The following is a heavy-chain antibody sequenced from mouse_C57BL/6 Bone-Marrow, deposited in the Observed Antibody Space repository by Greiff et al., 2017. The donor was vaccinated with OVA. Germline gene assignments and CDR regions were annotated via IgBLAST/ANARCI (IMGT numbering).Heavy chain of an antibody. Sequence: VQLQQSGAELARPGASVKLSCKASGYTFTSYGISWVKQRTGQGLEWIGEIYPRSGNTYYNEKFKGKATLTADKSSSTAYMELRSLTSEDSEVYFCARYPNYYGSSPYYAMDYWGQGTSVTVSS. CDR3: ARYPNYYGSSPYYAMDY. D-gene: IGHD1-1*01. V-gene: IGHV1-81*01. CDR1: GYTFTSYG. CDR2: IYPRSGNT. J-gene: IGHJ4*01.